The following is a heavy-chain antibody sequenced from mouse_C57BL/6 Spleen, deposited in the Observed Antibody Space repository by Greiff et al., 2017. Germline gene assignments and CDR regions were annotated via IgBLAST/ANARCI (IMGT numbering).Heavy chain of an antibody. CDR1: GYTFTSYW. J-gene: IGHJ2*01. Sequence: QVQLKHPGTELVKPGASVKLSCKASGYTFTSYWMHWVKQRPGQGLEWIGNINPSNGGTNYNEKFKSKATLTVDKSSSTAYMQLSSLTSEDSAVYYCAREHYGSSYDYWGQGTTLTVSS. CDR2: INPSNGGT. V-gene: IGHV1-53*01. CDR3: AREHYGSSYDY. D-gene: IGHD1-1*01.